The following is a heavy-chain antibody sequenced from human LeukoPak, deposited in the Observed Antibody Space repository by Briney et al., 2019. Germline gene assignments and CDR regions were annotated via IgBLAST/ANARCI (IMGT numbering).Heavy chain of an antibody. V-gene: IGHV1-2*02. D-gene: IGHD3-22*01. CDR1: GYTFTGYY. CDR3: ARNPEYDSSGYYYFDY. J-gene: IGHJ4*02. CDR2: INPNSGGT. Sequence: GASVKVSCKASGYTFTGYYMHWVRQAPGRGLEWMGWINPNSGGTNYAQKFQGRVTMTRDTSISTAYMELSRLRSDDTAVYYCARNPEYDSSGYYYFDYWGQGTLVTVSS.